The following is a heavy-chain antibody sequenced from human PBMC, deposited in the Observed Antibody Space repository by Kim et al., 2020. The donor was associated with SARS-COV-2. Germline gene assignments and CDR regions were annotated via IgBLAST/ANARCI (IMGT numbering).Heavy chain of an antibody. V-gene: IGHV3-48*04. D-gene: IGHD1-26*01. Sequence: GGSLRLSCAASGFTFSSYSMNWVRQAPGKGLEWVSYISSSSSTIYYADSVKGRFTISRDNAKNSLYLQMNSLRAEDTAVYYCARDSFLSGSYWGRHAFDIWGQGTMVTVSS. CDR1: GFTFSSYS. CDR3: ARDSFLSGSYWGRHAFDI. J-gene: IGHJ3*02. CDR2: ISSSSSTI.